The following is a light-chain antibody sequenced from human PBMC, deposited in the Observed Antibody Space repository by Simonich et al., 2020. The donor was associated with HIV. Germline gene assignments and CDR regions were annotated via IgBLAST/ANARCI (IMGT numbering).Light chain of an antibody. Sequence: QPVLTQPPSASASLGASVTLTCTLSSGYSNYKVDWYQQRPGKGPRFVMRVGTGGIVGCKGDGIPYRFSVLGSGLNRYMTIKNIQEEDESDYHCGADHGSGSNFLVVFGGGTKLTVL. CDR1: SGYSNYK. CDR2: VGTGGIVG. J-gene: IGLJ2*01. CDR3: GADHGSGSNFLVV. V-gene: IGLV9-49*01.